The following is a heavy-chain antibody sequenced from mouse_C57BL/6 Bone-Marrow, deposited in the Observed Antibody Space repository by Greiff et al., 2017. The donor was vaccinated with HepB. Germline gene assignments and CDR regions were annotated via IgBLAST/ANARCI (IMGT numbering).Heavy chain of an antibody. CDR1: GYTFTDYE. D-gene: IGHD1-1*01. V-gene: IGHV1-15*01. CDR2: IDPETGGT. CDR3: TRSLDYYGSSYWYFDV. Sequence: QVQLQQSGAELVRPGASVTLSCKASGYTFTDYEMHWVKQTPVHGLEWIGAIDPETGGTAYNQKFKGKAILTADKSSSTAYIELRSLTSEDSAVYYCTRSLDYYGSSYWYFDVWGTGTTVTVSS. J-gene: IGHJ1*03.